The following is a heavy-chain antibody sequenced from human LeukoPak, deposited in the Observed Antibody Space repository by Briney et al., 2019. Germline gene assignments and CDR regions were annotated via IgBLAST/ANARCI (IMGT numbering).Heavy chain of an antibody. J-gene: IGHJ4*02. Sequence: GGSLRLSCAASGFTFDDYGMSWVRQAPGKGLEWVSGINWNGGSTGYADSVKGRFTISRDNAKNSLYLQMNSLRGEDTALYYCARDPGHDSSGYFLVWGQGTLVTVSS. D-gene: IGHD3-22*01. V-gene: IGHV3-20*04. CDR3: ARDPGHDSSGYFLV. CDR1: GFTFDDYG. CDR2: INWNGGST.